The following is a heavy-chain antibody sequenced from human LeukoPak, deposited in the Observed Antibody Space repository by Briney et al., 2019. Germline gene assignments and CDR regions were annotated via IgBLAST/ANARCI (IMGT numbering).Heavy chain of an antibody. CDR1: GFTFSSYG. CDR2: IRYDGNNK. Sequence: GGSLRLSCAASGFTFSSYGMHWVRQAPGKGLEWLLFIRYDGNNKYYADSVKGRFTISRDNSKNTLYLQMSSLRAEDTAVYYRARGGKIALAGTRSPQYFQHWGQGTLVTVSS. V-gene: IGHV3-30*02. CDR3: ARGGKIALAGTRSPQYFQH. J-gene: IGHJ1*01. D-gene: IGHD6-19*01.